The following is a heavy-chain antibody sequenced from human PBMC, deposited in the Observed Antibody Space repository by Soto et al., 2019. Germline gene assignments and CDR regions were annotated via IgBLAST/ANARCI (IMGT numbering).Heavy chain of an antibody. CDR1: GDTFTSYD. Sequence: ASVKVSCKASGDTFTSYDINWVRQATGQGLEWMGWMNPNSGNTGYAQKFQGRVTMTRNTSISTAYMELSSLRSEDTAVYYCARVGGSSPYYFFYYYMAAWGNETTV. CDR2: MNPNSGNT. CDR3: ARVGGSSPYYFFYYYMAA. V-gene: IGHV1-8*01. D-gene: IGHD1-26*01. J-gene: IGHJ6*03.